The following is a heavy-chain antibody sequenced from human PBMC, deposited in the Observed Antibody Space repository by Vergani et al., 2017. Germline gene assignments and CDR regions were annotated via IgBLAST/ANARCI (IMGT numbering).Heavy chain of an antibody. Sequence: QVQLQASGPGRVKPSQTLSLTCTMSGGSISAGYYFWSWIRQPAGKGLEWLGHISASGNASHSPSLKTRVSMPVDTSKNQFSLTVTSLTAADTDIYFCARRTGVYYSGCKVHPLRTAFDVWGHGTVVTVSS. CDR2: ISASGNA. CDR3: ARRTGVYYSGCKVHPLRTAFDV. D-gene: IGHD3-10*01. V-gene: IGHV4-61*02. CDR1: GGSISAGYYF. J-gene: IGHJ3*01.